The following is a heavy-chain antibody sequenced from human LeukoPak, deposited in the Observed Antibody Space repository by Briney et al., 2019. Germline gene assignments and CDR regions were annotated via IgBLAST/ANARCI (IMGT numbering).Heavy chain of an antibody. CDR2: ISGSGGST. J-gene: IGHJ4*02. CDR1: GFTFSSYA. Sequence: GGSLRLSCAASGFTFSSYAMSWVRQAPGKGLEWVPAISGSGGSTYYADSVKGRFTISRDNSKNTLYLQMNSLRAEDTAVYYCAKGELSMMVVAITSNWGQGTLVTVSS. D-gene: IGHD3-22*01. CDR3: AKGELSMMVVAITSN. V-gene: IGHV3-23*01.